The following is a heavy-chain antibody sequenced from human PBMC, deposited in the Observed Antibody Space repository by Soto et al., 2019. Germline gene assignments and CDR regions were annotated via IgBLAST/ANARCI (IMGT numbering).Heavy chain of an antibody. CDR1: VGSISSSSYY. D-gene: IGHD3-10*01. J-gene: IGHJ4*02. Sequence: SETLSLTCTVSVGSISSSSYYWGWIRQPPGKGLEWIGSIYYSGSTYYNPSLKSRVTISVDTSKNQFSLKLSSVTAADTAVYYCARGRLLWFGELSGLDYWGQGTLVTVSS. CDR2: IYYSGST. CDR3: ARGRLLWFGELSGLDY. V-gene: IGHV4-39*01.